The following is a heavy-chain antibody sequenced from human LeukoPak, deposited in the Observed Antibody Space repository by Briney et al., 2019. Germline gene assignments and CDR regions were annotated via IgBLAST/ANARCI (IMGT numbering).Heavy chain of an antibody. CDR1: GFTFDDHV. D-gene: IGHD6-13*01. V-gene: IGHV3-9*01. J-gene: IGHJ4*02. CDR3: ARELAVPGLYHYFDF. CDR2: ISWDSGRI. Sequence: PGGFLRLSCAASGFTFDDHVMHWVRHAPGKGLEWVSGISWDSGRIGYADSVKGRFTISRDDAKDSLYLQMNSLGVDDTALYYCARELAVPGLYHYFDFWGQGTPVTVSS.